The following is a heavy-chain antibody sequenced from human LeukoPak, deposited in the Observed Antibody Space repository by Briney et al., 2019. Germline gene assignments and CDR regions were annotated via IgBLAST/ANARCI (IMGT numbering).Heavy chain of an antibody. CDR3: ARLLPRKYQPYYYYYYMDV. V-gene: IGHV4-30-2*01. D-gene: IGHD2-2*01. Sequence: PSETLSLTCAVSGGSISSGGYSWSWIRQPPGKGLEWIGYIYHSGSTYYNPSLKSRVTISVDRSKNQFSLKLSSVTAADTAVYYCARLLPRKYQPYYYYYYMDVWGKGTTVTVSS. J-gene: IGHJ6*03. CDR1: GGSISSGGYS. CDR2: IYHSGST.